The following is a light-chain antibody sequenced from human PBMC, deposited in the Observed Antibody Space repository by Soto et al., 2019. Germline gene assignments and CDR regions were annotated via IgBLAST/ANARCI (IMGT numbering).Light chain of an antibody. CDR1: QSISSW. CDR2: KAS. Sequence: DIPMTQSPSTLSASVGDRVTITSRASQSISSWLAWYQQKPGKAPKLLIYKASSLESGVPSRFRVSGSGTEFTLTISSLQHDDFATYYCQQYNSYSPWTFGQGTKGEIK. J-gene: IGKJ1*01. V-gene: IGKV1-5*03. CDR3: QQYNSYSPWT.